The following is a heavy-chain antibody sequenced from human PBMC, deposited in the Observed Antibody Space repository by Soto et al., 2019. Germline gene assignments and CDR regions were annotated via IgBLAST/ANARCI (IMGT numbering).Heavy chain of an antibody. Sequence: QVQLVESGGGVVQPGSSLRLSCAASGFTFSSCAMHWVRQAPGKGLEWVAVISYDGSNKYYADSVKGRFTISRDNSKNTLYLQMNSLRAEDTAVYYCARDPPIWYWGQGTLVTVSS. J-gene: IGHJ4*02. CDR3: ARDPPIWY. D-gene: IGHD2-2*02. CDR2: ISYDGSNK. V-gene: IGHV3-30-3*01. CDR1: GFTFSSCA.